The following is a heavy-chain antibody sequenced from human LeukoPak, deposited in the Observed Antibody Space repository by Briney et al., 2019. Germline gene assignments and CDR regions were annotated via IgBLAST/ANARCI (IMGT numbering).Heavy chain of an antibody. Sequence: SETLSLTCAVYGGSFSGYYLSWIRQPPGKGLEWIGEINHSGSTNYNPSLKSRVTISVGTSKNQFSLKLSSVTAADTAVYYCARVEEYYDYVWGSYRPYFDYWGQGTLVTVSS. CDR2: INHSGST. J-gene: IGHJ4*02. CDR1: GGSFSGYY. V-gene: IGHV4-34*01. D-gene: IGHD3-16*02. CDR3: ARVEEYYDYVWGSYRPYFDY.